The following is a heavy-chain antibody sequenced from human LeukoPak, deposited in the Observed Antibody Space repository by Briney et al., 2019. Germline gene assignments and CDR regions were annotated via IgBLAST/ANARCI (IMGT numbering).Heavy chain of an antibody. V-gene: IGHV4-39*01. CDR2: IYYSGTP. J-gene: IGHJ4*02. D-gene: IGHD3-3*01. Sequence: SETLSLTCTVPGGSISSSSYYWGWIRQPPGKGLEWMGSIYYSGTPNSHPALNSRVPISVDTSKNKFSLKLSSVTAADTAVYYCATQPAYYDFWSGYYTGLGYWGQGTLVTVSS. CDR3: ATQPAYYDFWSGYYTGLGY. CDR1: GGSISSSSYY.